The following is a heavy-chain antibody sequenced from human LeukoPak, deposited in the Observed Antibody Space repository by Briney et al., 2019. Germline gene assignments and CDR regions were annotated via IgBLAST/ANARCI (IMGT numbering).Heavy chain of an antibody. CDR2: ISAYNGNT. J-gene: IGHJ4*02. D-gene: IGHD1-26*01. Sequence: GASVKDSCKASGYTFTSYGISWVRQAPGQGLEWMGWISAYNGNTNYAQKLQGRVTMTTDTSTSTAYMELRSLRSDDTAVYYCARVWMVGATAEFDYWGQGTLVSVSS. CDR3: ARVWMVGATAEFDY. CDR1: GYTFTSYG. V-gene: IGHV1-18*01.